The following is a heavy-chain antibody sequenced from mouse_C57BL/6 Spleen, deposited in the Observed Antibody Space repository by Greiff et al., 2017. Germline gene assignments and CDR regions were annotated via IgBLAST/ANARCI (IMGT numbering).Heavy chain of an antibody. CDR1: GYSITSDY. J-gene: IGHJ1*03. CDR3: ARGDYYGSSYEDWYFDV. V-gene: IGHV3-8*01. D-gene: IGHD1-1*01. CDR2: ISYSGST. Sequence: EVQLQESGPGLAKPSQTLSLTCSVTGYSITSDYWNWIRKFPGNKLEYMGYISYSGSTYYNPSLKSRISITRDTSKNQYYLQLNSVTTEDTATYYCARGDYYGSSYEDWYFDVWGTGTTVTVSS.